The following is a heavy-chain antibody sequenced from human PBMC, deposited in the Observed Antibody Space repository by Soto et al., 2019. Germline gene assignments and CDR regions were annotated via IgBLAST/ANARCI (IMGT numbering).Heavy chain of an antibody. Sequence: EVQLVESGGGLVQPGGSLRLSCAASGFTFSSYWMHWVRQAPGKGLVWVSRINSDGSSTSYADSVKGRFTISRDNAKNTLYLQLNSLRAEDTAVYYCARDPPYSGYDPRGYWGQGTLVTVSS. CDR3: ARDPPYSGYDPRGY. J-gene: IGHJ4*02. V-gene: IGHV3-74*01. CDR2: INSDGSST. CDR1: GFTFSSYW. D-gene: IGHD5-12*01.